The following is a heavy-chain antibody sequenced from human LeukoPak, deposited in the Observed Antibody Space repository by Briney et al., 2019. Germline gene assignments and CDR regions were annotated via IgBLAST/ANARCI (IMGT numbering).Heavy chain of an antibody. CDR2: ISGSGGST. CDR1: GFTFSSYA. V-gene: IGHV3-23*01. CDR3: AKMDLHSSRVSY. Sequence: GGSLRLSCAASGFTFSSYAMSWVRQAPGKGLEWVSAISGSGGSTYHADSVKGRFTISRDNSKNTLYLQMNSLRAEDTAVYYCAKMDLHSSRVSYWGQGTLVTVSS. J-gene: IGHJ4*02. D-gene: IGHD6-13*01.